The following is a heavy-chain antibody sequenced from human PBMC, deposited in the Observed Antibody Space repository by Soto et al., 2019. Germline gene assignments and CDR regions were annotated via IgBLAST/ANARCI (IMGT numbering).Heavy chain of an antibody. J-gene: IGHJ6*02. CDR2: IYYTGST. CDR3: ARDEEVNYADYGGSDHYYGMDV. CDR1: GGSISSGGYY. V-gene: IGHV4-31*03. D-gene: IGHD4-17*01. Sequence: QVQLQESGPGLVKPSQTLSLTCTVSGGSISSGGYYWSWIRQHPGKGLEWIGYIYYTGSTYYNPCLKSRLTISVDTSKSHFSLKLTSVTAAETAVYYCARDEEVNYADYGGSDHYYGMDVWGQGTTVTVSS.